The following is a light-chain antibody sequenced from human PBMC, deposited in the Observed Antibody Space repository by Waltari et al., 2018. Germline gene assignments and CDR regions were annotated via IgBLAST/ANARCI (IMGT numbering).Light chain of an antibody. CDR3: QQSYSRPRT. V-gene: IGKV1-39*01. Sequence: DVQVTQSPSSLSASVGDRVTLTCRASQAIGTSLNWYQHKLGKVPQLLISAAFSLQTGVPSRFSGRGAGTDFTLTISRLQPEDSTTYYCQQSYSRPRTFGQGTKLEI. CDR2: AAF. J-gene: IGKJ1*01. CDR1: QAIGTS.